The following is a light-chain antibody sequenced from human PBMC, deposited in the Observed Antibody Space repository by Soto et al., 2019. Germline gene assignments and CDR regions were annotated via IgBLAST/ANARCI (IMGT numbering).Light chain of an antibody. Sequence: EIVVTQSPATLSVSPGERATLSCRASQSVGNNFAWYQQKPGQAPRLLIFATSTRATGVPARFSGRGSGTEFTLTISSLQSEDFADYYCQQYGDWPLTFGGGAKVEIE. CDR2: ATS. CDR1: QSVGNN. J-gene: IGKJ4*01. V-gene: IGKV3-15*01. CDR3: QQYGDWPLT.